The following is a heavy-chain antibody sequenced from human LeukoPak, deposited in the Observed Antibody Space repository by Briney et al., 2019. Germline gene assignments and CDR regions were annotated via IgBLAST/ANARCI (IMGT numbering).Heavy chain of an antibody. CDR2: INSDWSST. V-gene: IGHV3-74*01. Sequence: PGGSLRLSCAASGFTFSSYWMHWVRQAPGKGLVWVSRINSDWSSTSYADSVKGRFTISRDNAKSTLYLQMNSLRAEDTAVYYCAREMYSGSYYAFDIWGQGTMVTVSS. D-gene: IGHD1-26*01. CDR1: GFTFSSYW. J-gene: IGHJ3*02. CDR3: AREMYSGSYYAFDI.